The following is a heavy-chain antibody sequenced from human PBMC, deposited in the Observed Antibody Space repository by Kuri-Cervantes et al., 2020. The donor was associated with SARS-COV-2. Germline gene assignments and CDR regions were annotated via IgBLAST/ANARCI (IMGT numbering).Heavy chain of an antibody. CDR1: GFTFSSYA. D-gene: IGHD3-16*01. CDR3: ARDPYYYGDYPDY. CDR2: ISNDGSKK. J-gene: IGHJ4*02. V-gene: IGHV3-30*04. Sequence: GESLKISCAASGFTFSSYAMHWVRQAPGKGLEWVAVISNDGSKKYYAESVKGRFTITRDNSKNTMYLQMNSLRAEDTAVYYCARDPYYYGDYPDYWGQGTLVTVSS.